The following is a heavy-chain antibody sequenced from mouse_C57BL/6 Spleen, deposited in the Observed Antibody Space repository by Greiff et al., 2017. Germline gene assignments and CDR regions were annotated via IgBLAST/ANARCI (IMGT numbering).Heavy chain of an antibody. V-gene: IGHV10-3*01. J-gene: IGHJ1*03. CDR3: ERGGYYGPYFDV. D-gene: IGHD2-1*01. CDR1: GFTFNTYA. Sequence: EVMLVESGGGLVQPKGSLKLSCAASGFTFNTYAMHWVRQAPGKGLEWVARIRSKSSNYASYYADSVKDRFTISRDDSQSMLYLQMNDLRTENTAMYDCERGGYYGPYFDVWGTGTTVTVSS. CDR2: IRSKSSNYAS.